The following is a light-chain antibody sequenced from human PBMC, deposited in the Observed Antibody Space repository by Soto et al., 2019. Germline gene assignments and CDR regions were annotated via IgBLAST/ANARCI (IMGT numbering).Light chain of an antibody. CDR1: NSNIGSKY. Sequence: QSVLTQPPSASGTPGQRVTISCSGSNSNIGSKYEYWYQQLPGTAPKLLLYRNNQRPSGGAVRVSGSKSGTSASLAISGLRSEDEDEYYCAAWDNSLVGGPAFGGGTQLTVL. V-gene: IGLV1-47*01. J-gene: IGLJ2*01. CDR3: AAWDNSLVGGPA. CDR2: RNN.